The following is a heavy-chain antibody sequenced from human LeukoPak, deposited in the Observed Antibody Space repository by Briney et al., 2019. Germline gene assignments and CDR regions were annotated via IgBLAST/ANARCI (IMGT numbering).Heavy chain of an antibody. J-gene: IGHJ4*02. CDR1: GYTFTSDD. CDR2: MNPNSGNT. V-gene: IGHV1-8*03. D-gene: IGHD3-3*01. CDR3: ARGILRFLEWLTNLHYFDY. Sequence: ASVKVSCKASGYTFTSDDINWVRQATGQGLEWMGWMNPNSGNTGYAQKFQGRVTITRNTSISTAYMELSSLRSEDTAVYYCARGILRFLEWLTNLHYFDYWGQGTLLTVSS.